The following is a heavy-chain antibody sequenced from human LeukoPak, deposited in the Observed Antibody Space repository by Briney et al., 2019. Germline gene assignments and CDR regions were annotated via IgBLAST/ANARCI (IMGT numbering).Heavy chain of an antibody. Sequence: SETLSLTCTVSGGSISSYYWSWIRQPAGKGLEWIGRIYTSGSTNYNPSLKSRVTMSVDTSKNQFSLKLSSVTAADTAVYYCARQQQLVRVVGFDPWGRGTLVTVSS. CDR2: IYTSGST. CDR3: ARQQQLVRVVGFDP. J-gene: IGHJ5*02. D-gene: IGHD6-13*01. CDR1: GGSISSYY. V-gene: IGHV4-4*07.